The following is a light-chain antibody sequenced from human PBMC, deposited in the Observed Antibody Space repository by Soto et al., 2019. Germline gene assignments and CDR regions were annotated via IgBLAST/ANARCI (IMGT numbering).Light chain of an antibody. CDR3: QQYYGTPFT. CDR1: QSVLYSSNDKNY. Sequence: DIVMTQSPDSLAVSLGERATINCKSSQSVLYSSNDKNYLAWYQQKPGQPPKLLIYWATSRESRVPDRFSGSGSGTDFTRTISSLQAEDVAVYYCQQYYGTPFTFGPGTKVDIK. J-gene: IGKJ3*01. CDR2: WAT. V-gene: IGKV4-1*01.